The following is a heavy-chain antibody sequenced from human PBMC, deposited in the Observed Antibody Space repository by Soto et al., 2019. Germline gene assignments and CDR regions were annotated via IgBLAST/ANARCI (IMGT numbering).Heavy chain of an antibody. CDR1: GDSMPISDFI. D-gene: IGHD2-2*01. J-gene: IGHJ3*02. CDR2: IYYSGSA. CDR3: SRPRYAHWAFGI. V-gene: IGHV4-39*01. Sequence: QLLESGPGLVKPSETLSLSCTVSGDSMPISDFIWGWVRPSPGKGLEWIGGIYYSGSAYYNPSFGGRATLSVDTSRNQFFLRVTSVSAADTAVYYCSRPRYAHWAFGIWCQGKLVTVS.